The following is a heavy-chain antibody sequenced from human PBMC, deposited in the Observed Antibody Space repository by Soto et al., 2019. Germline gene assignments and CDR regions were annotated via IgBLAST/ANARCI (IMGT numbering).Heavy chain of an antibody. J-gene: IGHJ6*02. V-gene: IGHV1-2*04. D-gene: IGHD6-13*01. CDR3: ARDQGIAAAGTRYYYGMDV. CDR1: GYTFTGYY. CDR2: INPNSGGT. Sequence: GASVKVSCKASGYTFTGYYMHWVRQAPGQGLEWMGWINPNSGGTNYAQKFQGWVTMTRDTSISTAYMELSRLRSDDTAVYYCARDQGIAAAGTRYYYGMDVWGQGTTVTV.